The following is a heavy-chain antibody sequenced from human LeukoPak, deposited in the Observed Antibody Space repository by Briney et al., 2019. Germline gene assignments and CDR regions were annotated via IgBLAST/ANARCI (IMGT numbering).Heavy chain of an antibody. D-gene: IGHD2-15*01. J-gene: IGHJ4*02. V-gene: IGHV4-39*01. Sequence: SETLSLTCTVSGGSISSSSYYWGWIRQPPGKGLEWIGSIYYSGSTYYNPSLKSRVTISVDTSKNQFSLKLSSVTAADTAVYYCARLAAAGHYFDYWGQGTLVTVSS. CDR2: IYYSGST. CDR3: ARLAAAGHYFDY. CDR1: GGSISSSSYY.